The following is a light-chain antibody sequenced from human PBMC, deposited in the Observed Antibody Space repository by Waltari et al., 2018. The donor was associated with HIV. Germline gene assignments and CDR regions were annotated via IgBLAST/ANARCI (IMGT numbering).Light chain of an antibody. CDR2: AAS. V-gene: IGKV1-27*01. CDR1: QGISNY. Sequence: DIQMTQFPSSLSASVGDRVTITCRASQGISNYLAWYQQQPGKVPKLLISAASALHSGVPSRLSGSGSGTDFTLTISSLQPEDVATYYCQKYNSPPFTFGPGTKVDIK. J-gene: IGKJ3*01. CDR3: QKYNSPPFT.